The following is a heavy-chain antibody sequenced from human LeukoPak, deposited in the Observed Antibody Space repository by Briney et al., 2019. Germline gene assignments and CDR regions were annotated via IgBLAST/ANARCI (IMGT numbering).Heavy chain of an antibody. Sequence: GRSLRLSCAASGFTFSSYGMHWVRQAPGKGLEWVAVISYDGSNKYYADSVKGRFTISRDNSKNTLYLQMNSLRAEDTAVYYCARVADYWGQGTLVTVSS. CDR2: ISYDGSNK. J-gene: IGHJ4*02. CDR3: ARVADY. CDR1: GFTFSSYG. V-gene: IGHV3-30*03.